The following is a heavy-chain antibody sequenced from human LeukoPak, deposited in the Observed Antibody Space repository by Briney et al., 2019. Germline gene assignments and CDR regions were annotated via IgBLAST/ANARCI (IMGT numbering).Heavy chain of an antibody. Sequence: ASETLSLTCTVSGGSISSYYWSWIRQPPGKGLEWIGYIYYSGSTSYNPSLKSRVTISVDTSKNQFSLKLSSVTAADTAVYYCARTTEGGYTYDYFYYYYMDVWGKGTTVTVSS. CDR2: IYYSGST. CDR3: ARTTEGGYTYDYFYYYYMDV. V-gene: IGHV4-59*01. D-gene: IGHD5-18*01. J-gene: IGHJ6*03. CDR1: GGSISSYY.